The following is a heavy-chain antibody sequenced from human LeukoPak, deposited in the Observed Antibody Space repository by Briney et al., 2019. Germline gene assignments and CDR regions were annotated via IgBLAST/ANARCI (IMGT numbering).Heavy chain of an antibody. CDR3: ARPRAYCGGDCYSGFGY. D-gene: IGHD2-21*02. V-gene: IGHV4-34*01. CDR1: GGSFSGYY. J-gene: IGHJ4*02. Sequence: SETLSLTCAVYGGSFSGYYWSWIRQPPGKGLEWIGEINHSGSTNYNTSLKSRVTISVDTSKNQFSLKLSSVTAADTAVYYCARPRAYCGGDCYSGFGYWGQGTLVTVSS. CDR2: INHSGST.